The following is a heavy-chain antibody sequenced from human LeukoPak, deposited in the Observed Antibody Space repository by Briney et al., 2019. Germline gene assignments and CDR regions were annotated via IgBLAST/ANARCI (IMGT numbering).Heavy chain of an antibody. CDR2: INPNSGGT. D-gene: IGHD3-9*01. CDR1: GYTFTDYY. J-gene: IGHJ5*02. V-gene: IGHV1-2*02. Sequence: GASVKVSCKASGYTFTDYYMHWVRQAPGQGLEWMGWINPNSGGTNYAQKFQGRVTMTRDTSISTAFMDLSRLRSDDTAVYYCARKYDILTNSENWFDPWGQGTLVTVSS. CDR3: ARKYDILTNSENWFDP.